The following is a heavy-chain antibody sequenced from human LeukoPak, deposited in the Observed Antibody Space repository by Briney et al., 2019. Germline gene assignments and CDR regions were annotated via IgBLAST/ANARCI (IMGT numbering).Heavy chain of an antibody. V-gene: IGHV3-48*03. D-gene: IGHD1-26*01. J-gene: IGHJ4*02. CDR2: ISSSGSTI. CDR3: ARLYSGSYGGFDY. CDR1: GFTFSSYE. Sequence: GGSLRLSCAASGFTFSSYEMNWVRQAPGKGLEWVSYISSSGSTIYYADSVKGRFIISRDNAKNSLYLQMNGLRAEDTAVYYCARLYSGSYGGFDYWGQGTLVTVSS.